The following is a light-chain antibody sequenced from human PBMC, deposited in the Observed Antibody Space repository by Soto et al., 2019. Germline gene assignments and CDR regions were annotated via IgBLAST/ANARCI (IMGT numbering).Light chain of an antibody. V-gene: IGLV2-23*01. CDR1: SSDVGSYTL. CDR2: EGS. CDR3: CSYAGSSTWV. Sequence: QSVLTQPASVSGSPGQSITISCTGTSSDVGSYTLASWYQQHPGKAPKVMIYEGSKRPSGVSNRFSGSKSGNTASLTISGLQAEDEADYYCCSYAGSSTWVFGGGTKVTVL. J-gene: IGLJ3*02.